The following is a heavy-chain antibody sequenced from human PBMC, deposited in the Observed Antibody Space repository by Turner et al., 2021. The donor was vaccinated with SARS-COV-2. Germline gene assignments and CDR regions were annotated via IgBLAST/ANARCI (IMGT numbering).Heavy chain of an antibody. CDR1: GVTVISNY. J-gene: IGHJ6*02. Sequence: EVQLLASVGCLVLPWVSLMLSCAASGVTVISNYMSWFRQAPGKGLEWVSVIYRGGSTYYGDSVKGRVTISRHKSKNTLYLKMNRLRAEDTAVYYCARDLIAYGMDVWGQGTTVTVSS. D-gene: IGHD3-16*01. V-gene: IGHV3-53*04. CDR3: ARDLIAYGMDV. CDR2: IYRGGST.